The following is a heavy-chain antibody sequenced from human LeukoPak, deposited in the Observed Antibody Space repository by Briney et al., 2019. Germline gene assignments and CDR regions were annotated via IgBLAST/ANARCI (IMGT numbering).Heavy chain of an antibody. CDR1: GFTFSSYA. V-gene: IGHV3-23*01. CDR3: ATYSSSYHKYEIPNY. D-gene: IGHD6-6*01. Sequence: GGSLRLSCAASGFTFSSYAMSRVRQAPGKGLEWVSAISGSGGSTYYADSVKGRFTISRDNSKSTLYLQMNSLRAEDTAVYYCATYSSSYHKYEIPNYWGQGTLVTVSS. J-gene: IGHJ4*02. CDR2: ISGSGGST.